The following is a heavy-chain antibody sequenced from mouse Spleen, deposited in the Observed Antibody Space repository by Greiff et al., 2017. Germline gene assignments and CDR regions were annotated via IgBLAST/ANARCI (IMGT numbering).Heavy chain of an antibody. CDR1: GFTFSSYA. CDR3: ARQVITTYFDY. V-gene: IGHV5-9-3*01. CDR2: ISSGGSYT. D-gene: IGHD2-4*01. Sequence: EVKVVESGGGLVKPGGSLKLSCAASGFTFSSYAMSWVRQTPEKRLEWVATISSGGSYTYYPDSVKGRFTISRDNAKNTLYLQMSSLRSEDTAMYYCARQVITTYFDYWGQGTTLTVSS. J-gene: IGHJ2*01.